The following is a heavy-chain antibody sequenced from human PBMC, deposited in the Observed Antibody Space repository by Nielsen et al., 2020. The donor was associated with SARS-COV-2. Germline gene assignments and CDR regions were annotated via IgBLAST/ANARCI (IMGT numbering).Heavy chain of an antibody. V-gene: IGHV3-21*01. Sequence: GESLKISCAASGFTFSSYAMNSVRQAPGKGRGRISSVSRRRNDIFYAGSVKGRFTVSRDNAKNSLFVQMDSLRADDTAVYFCARAQGHWLVGAFSYGMDVWGQGTPVTVSS. D-gene: IGHD6-19*01. CDR2: VSRRRNDI. CDR1: GFTFSSYA. CDR3: ARAQGHWLVGAFSYGMDV. J-gene: IGHJ6*02.